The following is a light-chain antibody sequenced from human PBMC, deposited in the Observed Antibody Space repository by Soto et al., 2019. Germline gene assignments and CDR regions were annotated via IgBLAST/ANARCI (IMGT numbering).Light chain of an antibody. CDR3: VSYTDTDTLV. CDR1: SPNIGAPYD. CDR2: GGN. Sequence: QSLLAQPPSVSGAPGQGVTIPCPGGSPNIGAPYDVHWYQHLPGTAPKILIYGGNNRPSGVPDRFSGSRSGNTASLTIYGLQPDDEGDYFCVSYTDTDTLVFGNGTKVTVL. V-gene: IGLV1-40*01. J-gene: IGLJ1*01.